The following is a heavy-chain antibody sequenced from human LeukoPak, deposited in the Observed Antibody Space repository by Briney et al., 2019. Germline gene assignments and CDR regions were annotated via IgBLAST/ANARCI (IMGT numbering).Heavy chain of an antibody. Sequence: SETLSLTCTVSAXXISXYYWXWXXXXPXXXLXWIGYISYSGSTNYNPSLKSRVTISADTSKNQVSLTLSSVTAADTAVYYCARHPELYFFDYWGQGTLVTVSS. CDR3: ARHPELYFFDY. V-gene: IGHV4-59*08. CDR2: ISYSGST. J-gene: IGHJ4*02. CDR1: AXXISXYY. D-gene: IGHD3-10*01.